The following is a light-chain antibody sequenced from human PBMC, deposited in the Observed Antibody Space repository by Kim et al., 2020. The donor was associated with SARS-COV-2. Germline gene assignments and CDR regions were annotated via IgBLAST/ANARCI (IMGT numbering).Light chain of an antibody. V-gene: IGKV1-5*03. CDR2: KAS. CDR1: QNINSW. Sequence: SASVGDRVTITCRASQNINSWLAWYQQKPGKAPKVLIYKASSLESGVPSRFSGSGSGTEFTLTISSLQPDDFATYYCQQYNTYLRTFGQGTKVDIK. J-gene: IGKJ1*01. CDR3: QQYNTYLRT.